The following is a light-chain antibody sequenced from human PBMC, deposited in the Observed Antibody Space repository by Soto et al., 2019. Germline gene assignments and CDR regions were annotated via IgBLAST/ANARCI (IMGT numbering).Light chain of an antibody. Sequence: DIPMSQSPPTLSASVGDRVTITCRASQSVTSWLAWYQQKPGKAPKLLIYGAFNLQSGVPSRFSGSGSGTEFTLTISSLQPDDFATYYCQQYDTYPSTFGQGTKVEVK. CDR1: QSVTSW. J-gene: IGKJ1*01. CDR2: GAF. CDR3: QQYDTYPST. V-gene: IGKV1-5*01.